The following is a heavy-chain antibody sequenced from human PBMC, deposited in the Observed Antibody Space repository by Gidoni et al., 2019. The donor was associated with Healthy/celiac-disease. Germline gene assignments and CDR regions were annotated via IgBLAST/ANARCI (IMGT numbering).Heavy chain of an antibody. J-gene: IGHJ5*02. CDR1: GGSFSGYY. CDR2: INHSGST. Sequence: QVQLQQWGAGLLKPSETLSLTCAVYGGSFSGYYWSLIRQPPGKGLEWIGEINHSGSTNYNPSLKSRVTISVDTSKNQFSLKLSSVTAADTAVYYCARGYIVVVPAARGANWFDPWGQGTLVTVSS. V-gene: IGHV4-34*01. D-gene: IGHD2-2*01. CDR3: ARGYIVVVPAARGANWFDP.